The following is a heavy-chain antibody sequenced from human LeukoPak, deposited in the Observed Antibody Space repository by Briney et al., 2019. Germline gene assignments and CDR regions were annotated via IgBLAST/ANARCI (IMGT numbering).Heavy chain of an antibody. D-gene: IGHD2-15*01. J-gene: IGHJ4*02. CDR1: GFTFSSHW. CDR3: ARALVAPYYFDY. V-gene: IGHV3-74*01. CDR2: INSDGSST. Sequence: GGSLRLSCAASGFTFSSHWMHWVRQAPGKGLVWVSRINSDGSSTTYADSVKGRFTISRDNANNTLYLQMDSLRAEDTAVYYCARALVAPYYFDYWGQGALVTVSS.